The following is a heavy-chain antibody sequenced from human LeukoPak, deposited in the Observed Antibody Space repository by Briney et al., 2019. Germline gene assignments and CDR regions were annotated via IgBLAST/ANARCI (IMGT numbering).Heavy chain of an antibody. D-gene: IGHD5-24*01. V-gene: IGHV5-51*01. CDR2: IYPGDSDT. CDR3: ARHVGDGYFYFDY. J-gene: IGHJ4*02. Sequence: GESLKISCKGSGYTFTNYWIGWVRQMPGRGLEWMGIIYPGDSDTRYSPSFQGQVTISADKSISTAYLQWSSLKASDTAMYYCARHVGDGYFYFDYWGQGTLVTVSS. CDR1: GYTFTNYW.